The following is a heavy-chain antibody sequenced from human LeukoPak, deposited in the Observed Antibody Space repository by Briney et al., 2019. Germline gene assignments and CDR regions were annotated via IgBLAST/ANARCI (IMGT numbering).Heavy chain of an antibody. CDR1: GFIFSHHG. Sequence: GGSLRLSFATSGFIFSHHGMNWVRQAPGKGLEWASGIRADAVTTYYADSVKGRFIISRDNSKNTVYLQMNSLSAEDAAVYYCVKDDGWVQYANWGQGTLVTVSS. D-gene: IGHD5-24*01. V-gene: IGHV3-23*01. CDR3: VKDDGWVQYAN. CDR2: IRADAVTT. J-gene: IGHJ4*02.